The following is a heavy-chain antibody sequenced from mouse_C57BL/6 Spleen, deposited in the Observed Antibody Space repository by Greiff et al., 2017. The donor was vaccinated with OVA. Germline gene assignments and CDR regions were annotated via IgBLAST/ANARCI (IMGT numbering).Heavy chain of an antibody. Sequence: VQRVESGPELVKPGASVKISCKASGYAFSSSWMNWVKQRPGKGLEWIGRIYPGDGDTNYNGKFKGKATLTADKSSSTAYMQLSSLTSEDSAVYYCATYGYDDYYAMDYWGQGTSVTVSS. CDR1: GYAFSSSW. V-gene: IGHV1-82*01. D-gene: IGHD2-2*01. CDR3: ATYGYDDYYAMDY. J-gene: IGHJ4*01. CDR2: IYPGDGDT.